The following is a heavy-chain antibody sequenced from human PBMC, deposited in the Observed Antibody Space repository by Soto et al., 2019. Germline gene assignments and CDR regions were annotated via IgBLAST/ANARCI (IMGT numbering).Heavy chain of an antibody. Sequence: XSVKVSCKVSGYPLTELSRHWVRQAPGKGLEWMGGFDPEDGETIYAQKFQGRVTMTEDTSTDTAYLQWSSLKASDTAMYYCARAIPHHWFDHWGQGTLVTVSS. CDR2: FDPEDGET. CDR3: ARAIPHHWFDH. V-gene: IGHV1-24*01. CDR1: GYPLTELS. D-gene: IGHD2-21*01. J-gene: IGHJ5*01.